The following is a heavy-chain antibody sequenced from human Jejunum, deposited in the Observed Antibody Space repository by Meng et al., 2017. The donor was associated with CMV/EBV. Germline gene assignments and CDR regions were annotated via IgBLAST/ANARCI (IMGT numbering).Heavy chain of an antibody. D-gene: IGHD5-24*01. CDR2: IIPILGIA. CDR1: GGTFSSYA. CDR3: AREGPGGMATTPYFDY. V-gene: IGHV1-69*10. Sequence: VQVVEVGAEVKKPGSSVKAPCKASGGTFSSYAISWVRQAPGQGFEWMGGIIPILGIANYAKKFQGRVTITADKSTSTAYMELSSLRSEDTAVYYCAREGPGGMATTPYFDYWGQGTLVTVSS. J-gene: IGHJ4*02.